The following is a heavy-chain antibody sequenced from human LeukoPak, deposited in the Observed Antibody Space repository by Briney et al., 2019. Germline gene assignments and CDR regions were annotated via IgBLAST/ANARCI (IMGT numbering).Heavy chain of an antibody. D-gene: IGHD2-21*02. Sequence: SETLSLTCTVSGGSISSSSYCWGWIRQPPGKGLEWIGSIYYSGSTYYNPSLKSRVTISVDTSKNQFSLKLSSVTAADTAVYYCARRDDLYYFDYWGQGTLVTVSS. V-gene: IGHV4-39*01. J-gene: IGHJ4*02. CDR1: GGSISSSSYC. CDR2: IYYSGST. CDR3: ARRDDLYYFDY.